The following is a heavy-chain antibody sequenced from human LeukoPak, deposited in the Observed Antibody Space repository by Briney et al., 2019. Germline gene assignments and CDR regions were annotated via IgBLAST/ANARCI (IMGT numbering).Heavy chain of an antibody. V-gene: IGHV3-21*01. CDR1: GFTFSSYS. CDR2: IGSSSSYI. D-gene: IGHD3-22*01. CDR3: ARGAYYYDSSGYCDY. Sequence: PGGSLRLSCAASGFTFSSYSMNWVRQAPGKGLEWVSSIGSSSSYIYYADSVKGRFTISRDNAKNSLYLQMNSLRAEDTAVYYCARGAYYYDSSGYCDYWGQGTLVTVSS. J-gene: IGHJ4*02.